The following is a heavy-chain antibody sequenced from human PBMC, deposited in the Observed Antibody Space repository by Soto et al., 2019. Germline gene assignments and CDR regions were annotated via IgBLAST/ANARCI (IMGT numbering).Heavy chain of an antibody. CDR1: GFTFDKYA. D-gene: IGHD3-10*02. J-gene: IGHJ4*02. CDR2: VSYSGYGT. Sequence: GGSLRLSCAASGFTFDKYAVSWVRQTPGRRLEWVATVSYSGYGTYYAGSVEGRFTISKDNSNNTVSLQMHSLRVDDTAIYYCAKEGGGVRVYGDYFDYWGQGTPVTVSS. V-gene: IGHV3-23*01. CDR3: AKEGGGVRVYGDYFDY.